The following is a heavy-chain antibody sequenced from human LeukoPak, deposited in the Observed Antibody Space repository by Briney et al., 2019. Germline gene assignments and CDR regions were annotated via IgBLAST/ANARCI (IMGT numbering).Heavy chain of an antibody. Sequence: GGSLRLSCAASGFTFSRYTIHWVRQAPGKGLEWVAVISSDGRKKYYADSVKGRLTISRDNSKNTLYMVMDSLRAEDTAVYYCAKKLRWDCSSTTCPKGDCFDPWGQGTLVTVSS. V-gene: IGHV3-30-3*02. D-gene: IGHD2-2*01. CDR3: AKKLRWDCSSTTCPKGDCFDP. CDR1: GFTFSRYT. CDR2: ISSDGRKK. J-gene: IGHJ5*02.